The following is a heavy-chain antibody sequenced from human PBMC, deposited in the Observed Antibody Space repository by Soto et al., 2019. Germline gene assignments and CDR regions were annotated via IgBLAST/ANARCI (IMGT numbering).Heavy chain of an antibody. CDR3: ARAGRSSSKTVCDY. Sequence: QVQLQESGPGLVKPSETLSLTCTVSGGSISGYYWSWIRQSPGKGLEWIGYISYSGSPNYNPSLKSRFAISVDTSQNQFPLKLSTVTAADTAVYYCARAGRSSSKTVCDYWGQGTLVTVSS. CDR1: GGSISGYY. D-gene: IGHD6-6*01. V-gene: IGHV4-59*01. CDR2: ISYSGSP. J-gene: IGHJ4*02.